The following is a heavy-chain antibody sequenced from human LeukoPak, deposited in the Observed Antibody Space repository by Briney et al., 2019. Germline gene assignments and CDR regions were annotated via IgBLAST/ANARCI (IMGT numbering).Heavy chain of an antibody. D-gene: IGHD6-13*01. V-gene: IGHV3-74*01. Sequence: PGGSLRLSCAASGFTSSSYWMHWVRQAPGKGLVWVSRINSDGSSTSYADSVKGRFTISRDNAKNTLYLQMNSLRAEDTAVYYCARRRQLDAFDIWGQGTMVTVSS. CDR2: INSDGSST. J-gene: IGHJ3*02. CDR1: GFTSSSYW. CDR3: ARRRQLDAFDI.